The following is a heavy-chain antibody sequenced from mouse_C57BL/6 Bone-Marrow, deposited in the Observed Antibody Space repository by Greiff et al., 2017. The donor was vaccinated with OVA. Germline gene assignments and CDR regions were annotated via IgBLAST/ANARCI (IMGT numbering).Heavy chain of an antibody. V-gene: IGHV1-15*01. D-gene: IGHD2-4*01. Sequence: VKLMESGAELVRPGASVTLSCKASGYTFTDYEMHWVKQTPVHGLEWIGAIDPETGGTAYNQKFKGKAILTADKSSSTAYMELRSLTSEDSAVYYCTSPDYYDYDGFAYWGQGTLVTVSA. CDR2: IDPETGGT. CDR1: GYTFTDYE. J-gene: IGHJ3*01. CDR3: TSPDYYDYDGFAY.